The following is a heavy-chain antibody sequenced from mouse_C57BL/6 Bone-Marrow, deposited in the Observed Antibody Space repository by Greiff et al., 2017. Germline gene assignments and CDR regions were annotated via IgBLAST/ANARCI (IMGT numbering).Heavy chain of an antibody. V-gene: IGHV14-4*01. Sequence: VQLKESGAELVRPGASVKLSCTASGFNIKDDYINWVKQRPEQGLEWIGWIDPEIGETEYASKFQGKATITSDTSSNPAYLQLSSLTSEDTAVYYCSSFDGNYFDFWGQGTPLTVAS. D-gene: IGHD2-3*01. CDR2: IDPEIGET. CDR3: SSFDGNYFDF. CDR1: GFNIKDDY. J-gene: IGHJ2*01.